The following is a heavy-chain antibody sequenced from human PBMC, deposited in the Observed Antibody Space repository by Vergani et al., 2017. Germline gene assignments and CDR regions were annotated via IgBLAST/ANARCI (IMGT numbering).Heavy chain of an antibody. D-gene: IGHD3-10*01. CDR1: GGTFSSYT. V-gene: IGHV1-69*02. CDR2: IIPILGIA. CDR3: ATNMVRGAMAAFDI. J-gene: IGHJ3*02. Sequence: QVQLVQSGAEVKKPGSSVKVSCKASGGTFSSYTISWVRQAPGQGLEWMGRIIPILGIANYAQKFQGRVTITADKSTSTAYMELSSLRSEDTAVYYCATNMVRGAMAAFDIWGQGTMVTVSS.